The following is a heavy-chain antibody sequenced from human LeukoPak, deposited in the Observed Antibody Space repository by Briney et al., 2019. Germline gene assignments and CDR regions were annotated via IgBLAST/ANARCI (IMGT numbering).Heavy chain of an antibody. CDR1: GGTFSSYA. Sequence: ASVKVSCKASGGTFSSYAISWVRQAPGQGLEWMGGIIPIFGTANYAQKFQGRVTITTDESTSTAYMELSRLRSEDTAVYSCARNIQDGYNSLGAFDIWGPGTMVTVSS. V-gene: IGHV1-69*05. D-gene: IGHD5-24*01. J-gene: IGHJ3*02. CDR3: ARNIQDGYNSLGAFDI. CDR2: IIPIFGTA.